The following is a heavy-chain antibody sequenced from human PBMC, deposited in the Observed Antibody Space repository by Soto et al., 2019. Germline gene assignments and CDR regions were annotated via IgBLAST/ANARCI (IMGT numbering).Heavy chain of an antibody. J-gene: IGHJ4*02. V-gene: IGHV1-69*02. CDR2: LIPILGLA. Sequence: QVQLVQSGAEVKKPGSSVKVSCKASGGTFSNYTITWVRQAPGQGLEWMGRLIPILGLAYYAQKFRGRVTITADKSTTTAYMELRSLRSEDTAMYYCARFKLGEDYWGQGTLVTVSS. CDR3: ARFKLGEDY. D-gene: IGHD3-16*01. CDR1: GGTFSNYT.